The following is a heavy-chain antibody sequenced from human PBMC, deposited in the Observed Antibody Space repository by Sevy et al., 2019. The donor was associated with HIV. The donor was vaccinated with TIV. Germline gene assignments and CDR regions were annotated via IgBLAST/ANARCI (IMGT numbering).Heavy chain of an antibody. V-gene: IGHV3-30*03. Sequence: GGSLRLSCAASGFTFSSYGMHWVRQAPGKGLEWVAVISYDGSNKYYADSVKGRFTISRDNSKNTLYLQMNSLRAEDTAVYYCISSGYGYVGEDYWGQGTLVTVSS. CDR2: ISYDGSNK. D-gene: IGHD5-18*01. CDR3: ISSGYGYVGEDY. CDR1: GFTFSSYG. J-gene: IGHJ4*02.